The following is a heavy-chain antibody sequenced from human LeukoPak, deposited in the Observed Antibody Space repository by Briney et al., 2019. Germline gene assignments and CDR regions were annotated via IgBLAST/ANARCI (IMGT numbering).Heavy chain of an antibody. CDR2: VNTYKGDT. D-gene: IGHD4-23*01. J-gene: IGHJ4*02. Sequence: ASVKVSCKASGYTLTNYNISWVRQAPGQGLEWMGWVNTYKGDTLYAQKLQGRVTMTADTSTNTAYMELRSLRFDDTAVYYCAREFGHCYGDNCFYFFDTWGQGFRVTVSS. CDR3: AREFGHCYGDNCFYFFDT. CDR1: GYTLTNYN. V-gene: IGHV1-18*01.